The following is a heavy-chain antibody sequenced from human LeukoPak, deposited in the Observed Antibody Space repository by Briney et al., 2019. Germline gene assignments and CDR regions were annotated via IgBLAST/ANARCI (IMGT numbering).Heavy chain of an antibody. CDR2: IYYSGST. CDR1: GGSISSYY. CDR3: ARAATTGSHRTYYFDY. V-gene: IGHV4-59*01. Sequence: SETLSLTCTVSGGSISSYYWSWIRQPPGKGLEWIGYIYYSGSTNYNPSLKSRVTISIDTSKNQFSLKLSSVTAADTAAYYCARAATTGSHRTYYFDYWGQGTLVTVSS. D-gene: IGHD3-9*01. J-gene: IGHJ4*02.